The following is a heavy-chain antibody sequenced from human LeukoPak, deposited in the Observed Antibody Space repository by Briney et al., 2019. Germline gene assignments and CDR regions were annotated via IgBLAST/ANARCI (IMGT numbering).Heavy chain of an antibody. V-gene: IGHV1-2*02. CDR2: INPNSGGT. J-gene: IGHJ4*02. CDR1: GYTFTGYY. Sequence: GASVKVSCKASGYTFTGYYMHWVRQAPGQGLERMGWINPNSGGTNYAQKFQGRVTMTRDTSISTAYMELSRLRSDDTAVYYCAREASGYDLFYFDYWGQGTLVTVSS. CDR3: AREASGYDLFYFDY. D-gene: IGHD5-12*01.